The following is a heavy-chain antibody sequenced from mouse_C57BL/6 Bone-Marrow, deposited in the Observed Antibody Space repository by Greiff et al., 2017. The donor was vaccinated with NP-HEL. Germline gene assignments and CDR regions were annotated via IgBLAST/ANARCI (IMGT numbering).Heavy chain of an antibody. Sequence: QVQLQQPGAELVKPGASVKMSCKASGYTFTSYWITWVKQRPGQGLEWIGDIYPGSGSTNYNEKFTSKATLTVDTSSSTAYMQLSSLTSEDSAVYYCASGYYGSSPYYFDYWGQVTTLTVSP. J-gene: IGHJ2*01. CDR3: ASGYYGSSPYYFDY. CDR1: GYTFTSYW. CDR2: IYPGSGST. V-gene: IGHV1-55*01. D-gene: IGHD1-1*01.